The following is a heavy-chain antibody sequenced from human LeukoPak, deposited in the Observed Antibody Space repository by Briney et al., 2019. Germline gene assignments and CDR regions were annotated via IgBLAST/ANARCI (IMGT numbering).Heavy chain of an antibody. CDR2: IYYSGST. D-gene: IGHD2-21*01. Sequence: SQTLSLTCTVSGGSISSGDYYWSWHRQPPGMGLEWLGYIYYSGSTYYNPSLKSRVTISVDTTKNQFSLKLSSVTAADTAVYYCAREIGRLDYYYYMDVWGKGTTVTVSS. V-gene: IGHV4-30-4*08. CDR3: AREIGRLDYYYYMDV. CDR1: GGSISSGDYY. J-gene: IGHJ6*03.